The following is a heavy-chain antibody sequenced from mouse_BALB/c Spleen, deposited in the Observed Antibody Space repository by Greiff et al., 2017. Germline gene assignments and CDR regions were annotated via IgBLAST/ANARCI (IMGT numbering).Heavy chain of an antibody. J-gene: IGHJ4*01. D-gene: IGHD1-2*01. CDR1: GFSLTSYG. CDR2: IWAGGST. V-gene: IGHV2-9*02. Sequence: QVQLKESGPGLVAPSQSLSITCTVSGFSLTSYGVHWVRQPPGKGLEWLGVIWAGGSTNYNSALMSRLSISKDNSKSQVFLKMNSLQTDDTAMYYCARPLRLQDYAMDYWGQGTSVTVSS. CDR3: ARPLRLQDYAMDY.